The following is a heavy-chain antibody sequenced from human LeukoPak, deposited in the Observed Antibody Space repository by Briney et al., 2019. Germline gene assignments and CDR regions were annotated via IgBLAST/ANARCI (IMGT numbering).Heavy chain of an antibody. V-gene: IGHV3-21*01. Sequence: GGSLRLSCAASGFTFSSYWMSWLRQAPGKGLEWVSSISDNSNYIYYSDSVEGRSTISRDNAKNSLYLQMNSLRVEDTAVYYCANHFACGSTSCPPFDSWGQGTLVTVSS. J-gene: IGHJ4*02. CDR1: GFTFSSYW. D-gene: IGHD2-2*01. CDR2: ISDNSNYI. CDR3: ANHFACGSTSCPPFDS.